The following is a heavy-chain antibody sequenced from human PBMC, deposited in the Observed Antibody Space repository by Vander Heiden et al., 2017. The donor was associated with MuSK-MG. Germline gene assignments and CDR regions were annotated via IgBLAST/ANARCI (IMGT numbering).Heavy chain of an antibody. CDR2: IYTSGST. J-gene: IGHJ3*02. CDR1: GGPISSGSYY. Sequence: VQLQESGPGLVKPSQTLSLTCTVSGGPISSGSYYWSWIRQPAGKGLEWIGRIYTSGSTNYNPSLKRRVTISVDTSKNQFSLKLSSVTAADTAVYYCARDRDPHYYDSSGYGDAFDIWGQGTMVTVSS. V-gene: IGHV4-61*02. D-gene: IGHD3-22*01. CDR3: ARDRDPHYYDSSGYGDAFDI.